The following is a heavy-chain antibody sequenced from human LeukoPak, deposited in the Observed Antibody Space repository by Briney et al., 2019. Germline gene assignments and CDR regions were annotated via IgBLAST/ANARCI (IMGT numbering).Heavy chain of an antibody. Sequence: SETLSLTCAVYGGSFSGYYWSWIRQPPGKGLEWIGEINHSGSTNYNPSLKSRVTISVDTSKHQFSLKLSSVTAADTAVYYCARGGGGYYYHYFDYWGQGTLVTVSS. CDR3: ARGGGGYYYHYFDY. J-gene: IGHJ4*02. CDR1: GGSFSGYY. D-gene: IGHD3-22*01. CDR2: INHSGST. V-gene: IGHV4-34*01.